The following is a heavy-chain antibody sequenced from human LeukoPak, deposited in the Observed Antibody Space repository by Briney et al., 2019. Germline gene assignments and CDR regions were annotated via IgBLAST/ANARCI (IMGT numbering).Heavy chain of an antibody. Sequence: GGSLRLSCAASGFTFSSYAMSWVRPAPGKGLEWVSAISGSGGSTYYADSVKGRFTISRDNSKNTLYLQMNSLRAEDTAVYYCATHLSITGTRGRLNAFDIWGQGTMVTVSS. CDR2: ISGSGGST. CDR3: ATHLSITGTRGRLNAFDI. D-gene: IGHD1-20*01. J-gene: IGHJ3*02. CDR1: GFTFSSYA. V-gene: IGHV3-23*01.